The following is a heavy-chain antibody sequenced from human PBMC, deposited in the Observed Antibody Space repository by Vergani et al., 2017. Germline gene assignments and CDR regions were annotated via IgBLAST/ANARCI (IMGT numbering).Heavy chain of an antibody. CDR3: ARDGDSHYYYYMDV. D-gene: IGHD2-21*02. J-gene: IGHJ6*03. CDR1: GFTFSSYA. V-gene: IGHV3-30-3*01. Sequence: QVQLVESGGGVVQPGRSLRLSCAASGFTFSSYAMHWVRQAPGKGLEWGAVISYDGSNKYYADSVKGRFTISRDKSKKTLYLQMNSLRAEDTAVYYCARDGDSHYYYYMDVWGKGTTVTVSS. CDR2: ISYDGSNK.